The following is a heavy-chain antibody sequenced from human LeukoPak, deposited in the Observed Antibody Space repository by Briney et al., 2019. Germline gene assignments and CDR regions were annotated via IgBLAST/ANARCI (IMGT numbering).Heavy chain of an antibody. CDR3: ASRRGSNRPFDY. D-gene: IGHD1-26*01. Sequence: PGGSLRLSCAASGFTFSSYWMHWVRQAPGKGLVWVSRINSDGSSTSYADSVKGRFTISRDNAKNTLYLQMNSLRAEDTAVYYCASRRGSNRPFDYWGQGTLVTVSS. J-gene: IGHJ4*02. CDR2: INSDGSST. V-gene: IGHV3-74*01. CDR1: GFTFSSYW.